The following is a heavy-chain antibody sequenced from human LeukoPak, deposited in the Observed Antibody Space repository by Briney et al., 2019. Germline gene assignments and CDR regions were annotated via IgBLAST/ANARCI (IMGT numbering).Heavy chain of an antibody. D-gene: IGHD4-11*01. CDR2: IRYDGSNK. CDR3: AKERDYRFDP. V-gene: IGHV3-30*02. Sequence: GGSLRLSCEASGFTFSSYGMHWVRQAPGKGLEWVAFIRYDGSNKYYADSVKGRFTISRDNSKNTLYLQMNSLRAEDTAVYYCAKERDYRFDPWGQGTLVTVSS. CDR1: GFTFSSYG. J-gene: IGHJ5*02.